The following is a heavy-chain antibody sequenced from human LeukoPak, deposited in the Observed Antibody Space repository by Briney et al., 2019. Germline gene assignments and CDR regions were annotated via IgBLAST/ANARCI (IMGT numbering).Heavy chain of an antibody. CDR3: ASRGRDGYNSAYYYYMDV. CDR1: GGSSSSSSFY. V-gene: IGHV4-39*01. Sequence: SETLSLTCSVSGGSSSSSSFYWGWIRQPPGKGLEWIGSIHDSGSTDYNPSLKSRVTISVDTSKNQFSLKLSSVTAADTAVYYCASRGRDGYNSAYYYYMDVWGKGTTVTVSS. J-gene: IGHJ6*03. CDR2: IHDSGST. D-gene: IGHD5-24*01.